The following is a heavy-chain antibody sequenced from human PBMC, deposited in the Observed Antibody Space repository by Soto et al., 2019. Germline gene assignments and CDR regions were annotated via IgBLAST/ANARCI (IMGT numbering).Heavy chain of an antibody. Sequence: PSETLSLTCTVSGGSISSSSYYWGWIRQPPGKGLEGIGSIYYSGSTSYNPSLKSRVTISVDTSKNQFSLKLSSVTAADTAVYYCARRFLWFGERASYYYGMAVWGQGTTVTVSS. CDR2: IYYSGST. D-gene: IGHD3-10*01. CDR1: GGSISSSSYY. J-gene: IGHJ6*02. CDR3: ARRFLWFGERASYYYGMAV. V-gene: IGHV4-39*01.